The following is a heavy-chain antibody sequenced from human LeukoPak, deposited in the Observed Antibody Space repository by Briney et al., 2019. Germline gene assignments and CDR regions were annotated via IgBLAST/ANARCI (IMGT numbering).Heavy chain of an antibody. Sequence: PSETLSLTCTVSGGSISSSSYYWGWIRQPPGKGLEWIGSIYYSGSTYYNPSLKSRVTISVDTSKNQFSLKLSSVTAADTAVYYCARQVDIAARPQDYWGQGTLVTVSS. J-gene: IGHJ4*02. D-gene: IGHD6-6*01. CDR1: GGSISSSSYY. CDR2: IYYSGST. V-gene: IGHV4-39*01. CDR3: ARQVDIAARPQDY.